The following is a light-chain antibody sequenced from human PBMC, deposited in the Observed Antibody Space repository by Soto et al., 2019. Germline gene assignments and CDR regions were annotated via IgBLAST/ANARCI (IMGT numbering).Light chain of an antibody. V-gene: IGKV3-11*01. J-gene: IGKJ5*01. Sequence: EIVLTQSPTTLSLSTGERATLSCRASQSVSSHLAWYQQKPGQAPRLLIYDASNRATGIPARFSGSGSGTDFTLTISSLEPEDFAVYYCQQRSNFGQGTRLEL. CDR1: QSVSSH. CDR2: DAS. CDR3: QQRSN.